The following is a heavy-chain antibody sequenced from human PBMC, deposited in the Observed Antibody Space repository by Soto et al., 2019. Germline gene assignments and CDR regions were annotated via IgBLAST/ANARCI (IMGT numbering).Heavy chain of an antibody. CDR1: GYTFTSYY. CDR3: AREGGIVLMVYAIGGSWFDP. CDR2: INPSGGST. D-gene: IGHD2-8*01. Sequence: ASVKVSCKASGYTFTSYYMHWVRRAPGQGLEWMGIINPSGGSTSYAQKFQGRVTMTRDTSTSTVYMELSSLRSEDTAVYYCAREGGIVLMVYAIGGSWFDPWGQGTLVTVSS. J-gene: IGHJ5*02. V-gene: IGHV1-46*01.